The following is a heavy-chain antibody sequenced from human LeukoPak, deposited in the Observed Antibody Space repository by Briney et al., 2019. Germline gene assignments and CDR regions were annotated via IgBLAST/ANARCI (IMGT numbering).Heavy chain of an antibody. CDR3: AKGSGYCSGGSCYDYNAY. D-gene: IGHD2-15*01. CDR1: GFTFTSYG. J-gene: IGHJ4*02. V-gene: IGHV3-30*02. Sequence: GGSLRLSCAASGFTFTSYGIHWVRQAPGKGLEWVAFIRYDGSKKYYADSVKGRFTISRDNSKNTLYLQMNSLRAEDTAVYYCAKGSGYCSGGSCYDYNAYWGQGTLVTVSS. CDR2: IRYDGSKK.